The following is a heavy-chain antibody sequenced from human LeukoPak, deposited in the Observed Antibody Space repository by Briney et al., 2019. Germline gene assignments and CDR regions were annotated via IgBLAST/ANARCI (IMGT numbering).Heavy chain of an antibody. V-gene: IGHV3-23*01. D-gene: IGHD6-13*01. J-gene: IGHJ4*02. CDR3: AKTYSISWSTDY. CDR1: GFTFSSYV. CDR2: ISGVGGTT. Sequence: PGGSLRLSCAASGFTFSSYVMRSVRQAPGEGMGWVSAISGVGGTTYYAYSVKGRFTISRDNSKNTLYLQMNSLRAEDRAVYYCAKTYSISWSTDYWGQGTLVTVSS.